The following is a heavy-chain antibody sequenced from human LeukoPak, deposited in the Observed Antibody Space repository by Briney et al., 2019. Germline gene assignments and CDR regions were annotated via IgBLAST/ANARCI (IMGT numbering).Heavy chain of an antibody. J-gene: IGHJ4*02. CDR1: GYXFTNYY. CDR3: ARVVFGGVIWAY. Sequence: ASVKVSCKASGYXFTNYYVHWVRQAPGQGLEWMGIINPSGGTTRYAQKFQGRVTMIRDTSTTTVYLELSSLRSDDTAVYFCARVVFGGVIWAYWGQGTLVTVSS. V-gene: IGHV1-46*01. D-gene: IGHD3-16*01. CDR2: INPSGGTT.